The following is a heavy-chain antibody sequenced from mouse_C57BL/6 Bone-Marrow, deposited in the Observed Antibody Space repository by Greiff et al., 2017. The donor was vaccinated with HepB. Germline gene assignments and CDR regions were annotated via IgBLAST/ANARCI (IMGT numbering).Heavy chain of an antibody. J-gene: IGHJ2*01. CDR1: GYTFTSYG. CDR3: ARRVGSSYYFDY. V-gene: IGHV1-81*01. CDR2: IYPRSGNT. D-gene: IGHD1-1*01. Sequence: QVQLQQSGAELARPGASVKLSCKASGYTFTSYGISWVKQRTGQGLEWIGEIYPRSGNTYYNEKFKGKATLTADKSSSTAYMELRSLTSEDSAVYFCARRVGSSYYFDYWGQCTTLTVSS.